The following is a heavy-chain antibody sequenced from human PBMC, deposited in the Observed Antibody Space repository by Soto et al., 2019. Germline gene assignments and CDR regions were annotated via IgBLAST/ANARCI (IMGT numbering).Heavy chain of an antibody. CDR3: ARLVVVAPVANA. CDR1: GGSISYNSYY. V-gene: IGHV4-39*02. J-gene: IGHJ5*02. CDR2: IFYTGTT. Sequence: SETLSLTCSVSGGSISYNSYYWGWIRQPLGKGLEWVGGIFYTGTTYYSPSLKDRVTISVDTSKNSSSLNLTSVTAADTAVYFCARLVVVAPVANAWGQGTLVTVSS. D-gene: IGHD2-2*01.